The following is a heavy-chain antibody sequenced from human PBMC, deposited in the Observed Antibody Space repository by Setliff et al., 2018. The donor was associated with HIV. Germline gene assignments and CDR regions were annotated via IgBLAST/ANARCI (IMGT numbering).Heavy chain of an antibody. Sequence: SETLSLTCTVSGGSISISDWSWIRQPPGKGLEWIGYIYNSASTSYNPSLKSRVTISVDTSKNQFSLRLRSVTAADTALYYCARLGRAIDRGGYSLRFDYWGQGTLVTVSS. CDR3: ARLGRAIDRGGYSLRFDY. V-gene: IGHV4-4*09. D-gene: IGHD3-22*01. CDR2: IYNSAST. J-gene: IGHJ4*02. CDR1: GGSISISD.